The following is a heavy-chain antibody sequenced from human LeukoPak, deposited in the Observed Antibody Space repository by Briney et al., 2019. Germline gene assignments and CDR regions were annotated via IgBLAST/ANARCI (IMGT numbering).Heavy chain of an antibody. V-gene: IGHV3-30*02. Sequence: GGSLRLSCAASGFTFSTYGMHWVRQAPGKGLEWVALIRYDGSNQYYADTVKGRFTISRDNSKNTLYLQMNSLRVEDTAVYSCVRDLTLSYPSLDYWGQGTLVTVSS. CDR3: VRDLTLSYPSLDY. CDR2: IRYDGSNQ. CDR1: GFTFSTYG. J-gene: IGHJ4*02. D-gene: IGHD3-9*01.